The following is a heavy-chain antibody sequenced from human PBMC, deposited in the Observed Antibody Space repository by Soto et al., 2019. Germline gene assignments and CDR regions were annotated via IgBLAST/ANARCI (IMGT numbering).Heavy chain of an antibody. D-gene: IGHD4-4*01. CDR2: INPKSGGT. Sequence: ASVKVSCKASGYTFTDHYMHWVRQAPGQGLEWMGWINPKSGGTNYAQKFQGWVTMTRDMSSSTAYMEVNRLKSDDTAVYYCARGHDNSNYAAHHWGQGTLVTVSS. J-gene: IGHJ5*02. CDR1: GYTFTDHY. CDR3: ARGHDNSNYAAHH. V-gene: IGHV1-2*04.